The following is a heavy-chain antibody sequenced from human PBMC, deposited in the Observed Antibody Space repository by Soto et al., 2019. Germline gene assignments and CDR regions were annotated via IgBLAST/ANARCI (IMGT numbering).Heavy chain of an antibody. J-gene: IGHJ3*02. CDR1: GFTLTNYA. D-gene: IGHD6-13*01. V-gene: IGHV3-23*01. CDR2: ITGGGGGRT. Sequence: GGSLRLSCAASGFTLTNYAMNWVRQAPGKGLEWVSTITGGGGGRTNYADSVKGRFTISRDNSKNTLYLQMNSLRAEDTAVYYCARDRRIAAAMDAFDIWGRGTMVTVSS. CDR3: ARDRRIAAAMDAFDI.